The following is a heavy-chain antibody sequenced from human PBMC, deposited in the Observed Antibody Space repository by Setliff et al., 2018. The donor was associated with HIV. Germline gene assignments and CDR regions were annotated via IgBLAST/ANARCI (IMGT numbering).Heavy chain of an antibody. CDR2: IHSGGST. CDR3: ARGPLSSSWYNWFDP. V-gene: IGHV3-66*01. D-gene: IGHD6-13*01. Sequence: PGGSLRLSCAASGFTVSNDYMSWVRQAPGRGLEWVSVIHSGGSTYYADSVKGRFIISRDNSKNTLYLQMNSLRAEDTAVYYCARGPLSSSWYNWFDPWGQGTLVTVSS. J-gene: IGHJ5*02. CDR1: GFTVSNDY.